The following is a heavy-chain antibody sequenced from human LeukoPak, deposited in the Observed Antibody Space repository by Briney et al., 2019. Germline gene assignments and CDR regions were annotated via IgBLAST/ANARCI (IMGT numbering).Heavy chain of an antibody. Sequence: PGGSLRLSCAASGFTFSTYSMNWVRQAPGKGLEWISFISTSSIYIYYADSVKGRFTISRDNARNSLYLQMNSLRAEDMALYYCAKGPTVTSAAFDIWGQGTMVTVSS. CDR2: ISTSSIYI. D-gene: IGHD4-17*01. CDR1: GFTFSTYS. CDR3: AKGPTVTSAAFDI. J-gene: IGHJ3*02. V-gene: IGHV3-21*04.